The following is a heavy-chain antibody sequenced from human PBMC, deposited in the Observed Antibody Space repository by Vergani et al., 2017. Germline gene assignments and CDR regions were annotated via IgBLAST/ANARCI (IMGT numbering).Heavy chain of an antibody. V-gene: IGHV4-38-2*01. J-gene: IGHJ5*02. CDR1: GYSITSGYY. Sequence: QVQLLESGPGLLKPSETLSLTCSVSGYSITSGYYWGGIRQPPGRGRAWIGSIYHTGGAYYNPSLKSRVTVSVDTSMNQVSLKLNSVTAADTAVYYGVRTVSLWFGETKDGGWFDPWGQGTLVTVTS. CDR3: VRTVSLWFGETKDGGWFDP. D-gene: IGHD3-10*01. CDR2: IYHTGGA.